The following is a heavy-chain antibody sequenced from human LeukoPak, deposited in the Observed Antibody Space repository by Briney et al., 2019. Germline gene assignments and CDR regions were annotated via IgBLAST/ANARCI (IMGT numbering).Heavy chain of an antibody. CDR3: ARGRRILWFGEYDAFDI. CDR1: GYTFTSYD. Sequence: ASVKVSCKASGYTFTSYDINWVRQATGQGLEWMGWMNPNGGNTGYAQKFQGRVTMTRNTSISTAYMELSSLRSEDTAVYYCARGRRILWFGEYDAFDIWGQGTMVTVSS. J-gene: IGHJ3*02. CDR2: MNPNGGNT. D-gene: IGHD3-10*01. V-gene: IGHV1-8*01.